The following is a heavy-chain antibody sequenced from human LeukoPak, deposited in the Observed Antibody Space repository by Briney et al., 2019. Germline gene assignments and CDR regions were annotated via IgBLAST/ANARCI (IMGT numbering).Heavy chain of an antibody. Sequence: SETLSLTCTVSGGSINSGTYSWNWIRQPPGKGLEWIGYIYHSGATYYNPSLQSRVTISVDTSKNQFSLKLSSVTAADTAVYYCARDDVEGPYFDYWGQGTLVTVSS. D-gene: IGHD5-24*01. CDR1: GGSINSGTYS. CDR3: ARDDVEGPYFDY. J-gene: IGHJ4*02. V-gene: IGHV4-30-2*01. CDR2: IYHSGAT.